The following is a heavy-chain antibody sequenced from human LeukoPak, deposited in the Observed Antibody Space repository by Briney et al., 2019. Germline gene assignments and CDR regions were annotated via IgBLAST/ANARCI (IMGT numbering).Heavy chain of an antibody. Sequence: NWVRQASGQGLGWMGWMKPNSDNTGYAQKFQGRVTMNRNTSISTAYMELSSLRCEDTAVYYCARTPFDYWGQGTLVTVSS. J-gene: IGHJ4*02. CDR2: MKPNSDNT. V-gene: IGHV1-8*01. CDR3: ARTPFDY.